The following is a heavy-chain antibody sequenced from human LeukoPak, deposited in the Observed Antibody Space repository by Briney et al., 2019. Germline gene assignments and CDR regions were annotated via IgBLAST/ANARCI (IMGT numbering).Heavy chain of an antibody. CDR2: IYTSGST. J-gene: IGHJ5*02. CDR1: GGSISSYY. CDR3: ARGVHYYGSGSYVGKIYWFDP. V-gene: IGHV4-4*07. Sequence: SETLSLTCTVSGGSISSYYWSWIRQPAGKGLEWIGRIYTSGSTNYNPSLKSRVTISVDTSKNQFSLKLSSVTAADTAVYYCARGVHYYGSGSYVGKIYWFDPWGQGTLVTVSS. D-gene: IGHD3-10*01.